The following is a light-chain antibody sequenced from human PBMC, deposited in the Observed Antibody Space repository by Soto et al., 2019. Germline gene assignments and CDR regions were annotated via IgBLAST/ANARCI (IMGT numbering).Light chain of an antibody. Sequence: QSLLTQPASVSGSPGQSITIPCTGTSSDVGGYNYVSWYQQHPGKAPKLMIYDVSNRPSGVSNRFSGSKSGNTASLTISGLQAEDEADYYCSSYTSSSTLYVFGTGTKVTVL. CDR1: SSDVGGYNY. J-gene: IGLJ1*01. CDR3: SSYTSSSTLYV. V-gene: IGLV2-14*01. CDR2: DVS.